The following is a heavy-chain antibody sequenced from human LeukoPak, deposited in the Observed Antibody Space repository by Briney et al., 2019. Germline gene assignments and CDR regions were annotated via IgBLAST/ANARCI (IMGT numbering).Heavy chain of an antibody. J-gene: IGHJ4*02. Sequence: PSETLSLTCAVYGGSFSGYYWSWIRQPPGKGLEWIGEINHSGSTNYNPSLKSRVTISVDTSKNQFSLKLSSVTAADTAVYYCALTKIVATIWGGYYFDYWGQGTLVTVSS. CDR1: GGSFSGYY. CDR3: ALTKIVATIWGGYYFDY. D-gene: IGHD5-12*01. V-gene: IGHV4-34*01. CDR2: INHSGST.